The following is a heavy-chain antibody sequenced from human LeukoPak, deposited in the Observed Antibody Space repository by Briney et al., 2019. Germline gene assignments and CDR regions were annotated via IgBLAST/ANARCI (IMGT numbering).Heavy chain of an antibody. CDR2: ISSSSSYI. D-gene: IGHD3-16*01. CDR1: GFTFSSYS. V-gene: IGHV3-21*01. J-gene: IGHJ3*02. Sequence: GGSLRLSCAASGFTFSSYSMNWVRQAPGKGLEWVSSISSSSSYIHYADSVKGRFTISRDNAKNSLYLQMNSLRAEDTAVYYCARVGLGIDIWGQGTMVTVSS. CDR3: ARVGLGIDI.